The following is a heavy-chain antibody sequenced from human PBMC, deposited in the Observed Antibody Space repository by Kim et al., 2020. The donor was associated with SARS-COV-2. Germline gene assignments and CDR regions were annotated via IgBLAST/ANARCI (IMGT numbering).Heavy chain of an antibody. CDR1: GGSISSSSYY. CDR2: IYYSGST. CDR3: ARQRRSGWYEFDY. V-gene: IGHV4-39*01. D-gene: IGHD6-19*01. J-gene: IGHJ4*02. Sequence: SETLSLTCTVSGGSISSSSYYWGWIRQPPGKGLEWIGSIYYSGSTYYNPSLKSRVTISVDTSKNQFSLKLSSVTAADTAVYYCARQRRSGWYEFDYWGQGTLVTVSS.